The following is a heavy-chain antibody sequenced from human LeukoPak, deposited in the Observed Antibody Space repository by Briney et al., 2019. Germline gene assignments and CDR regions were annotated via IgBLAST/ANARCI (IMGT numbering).Heavy chain of an antibody. CDR1: GFTFSSYW. V-gene: IGHV3-74*01. CDR3: ARGSTQYSSGWYGLDY. CDR2: VNSDGSST. D-gene: IGHD6-19*01. J-gene: IGHJ4*02. Sequence: PGGSLRLSCAAPGFTFSSYWMHWVRKAPGKGLVWVSRVNSDGSSTTYADSVKGRFTISRDNAKNTLYLQMNSLRAEDTAVYYCARGSTQYSSGWYGLDYWGQGTLVTVSS.